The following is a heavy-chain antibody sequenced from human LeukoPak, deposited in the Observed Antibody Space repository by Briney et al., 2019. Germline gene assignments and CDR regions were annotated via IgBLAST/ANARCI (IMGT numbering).Heavy chain of an antibody. Sequence: GGGLRLSCAASGFTFCSFSMSWVRPAPGEGVDWVSAISYSGSSTYYPDSVKGRFTISRDNSKNTLSLQMNSLSAEDTAIYYCAKALAVYCDSTSCQHYFDYWGQGTLVTVSS. CDR1: GFTFCSFS. CDR3: AKALAVYCDSTSCQHYFDY. J-gene: IGHJ4*02. CDR2: ISYSGSST. D-gene: IGHD2-2*01. V-gene: IGHV3-23*01.